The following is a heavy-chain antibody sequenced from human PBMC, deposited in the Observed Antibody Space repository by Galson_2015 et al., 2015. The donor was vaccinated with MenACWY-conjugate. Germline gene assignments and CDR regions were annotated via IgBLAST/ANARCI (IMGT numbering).Heavy chain of an antibody. CDR3: ARDPPHYYDNNYDMDV. J-gene: IGHJ6*02. Sequence: SLRLSCAASGFTFSNYWMSWVRQAPGKGLEWVANINPSGSGKKYADSVTGRLTIPRDNPENSLRLQMDSLRAEDTAVYYCARDPPHYYDNNYDMDVWGQGTTVTVSS. V-gene: IGHV3-7*03. CDR2: INPSGSGK. D-gene: IGHD3-22*01. CDR1: GFTFSNYW.